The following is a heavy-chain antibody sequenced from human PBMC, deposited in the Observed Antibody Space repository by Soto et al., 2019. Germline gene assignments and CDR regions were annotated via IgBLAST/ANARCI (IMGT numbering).Heavy chain of an antibody. CDR3: SRAPFDSSGYFAY. Sequence: QVQLVESGGGVVQPGRSLRLSCAASGFTFSRYSMHWVRQAPGKGLEWVAAISYDETNESYADSVKGRFTISRDISKNTMFLQMSSLRPEDTAVYFCSRAPFDSSGYFAYWGQGTLVTVSS. CDR2: ISYDETNE. CDR1: GFTFSRYS. V-gene: IGHV3-30-3*01. J-gene: IGHJ4*02. D-gene: IGHD3-22*01.